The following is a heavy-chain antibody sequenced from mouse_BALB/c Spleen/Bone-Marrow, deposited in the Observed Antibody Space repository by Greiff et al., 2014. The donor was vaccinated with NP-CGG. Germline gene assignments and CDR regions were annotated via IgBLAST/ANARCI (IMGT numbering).Heavy chain of an antibody. CDR3: ARRYYGSSYLLDY. D-gene: IGHD1-1*01. CDR1: GYTFTSYW. CDR2: INPSNGRT. V-gene: IGHV1S81*02. J-gene: IGHJ2*01. Sequence: QVQLQQSGAELVKPGASVELSCKASGYTFTSYWMHWVKQRPGQGLDWIGEINPSNGRTNYNEKFRSKATLTVDKSSGTAYMQLSSLTSEDSAVYYCARRYYGSSYLLDYWGQGTTLTVSS.